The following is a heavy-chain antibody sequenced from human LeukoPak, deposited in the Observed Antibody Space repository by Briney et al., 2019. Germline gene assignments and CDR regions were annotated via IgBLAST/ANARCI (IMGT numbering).Heavy chain of an antibody. D-gene: IGHD1-20*01. J-gene: IGHJ3*02. Sequence: GGSLRLSCAASGFTFSSYIINWVRQAPGKGLEWVSSISSTSSYIYYADSVKGRFTISRDNAKNSLYLEMNSLRAEDTAVYYCAKAYNWNDGDAFDIWGQGTMVTVSS. V-gene: IGHV3-21*04. CDR3: AKAYNWNDGDAFDI. CDR2: ISSTSSYI. CDR1: GFTFSSYI.